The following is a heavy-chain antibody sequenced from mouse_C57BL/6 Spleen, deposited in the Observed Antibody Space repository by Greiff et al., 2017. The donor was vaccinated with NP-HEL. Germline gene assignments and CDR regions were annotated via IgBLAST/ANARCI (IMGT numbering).Heavy chain of an antibody. CDR2: INPGRGST. V-gene: IGHV1-55*01. Sequence: VQLQQSGAELVKPGASVKMSCKASGYTFTSYCLTWVKQRTAQRLAWIGDINPGRGSTKYNEKFKSKATLTVDTSSSTAYMQLSSLTSENSAVYYCAREGDYYFDYWGQGTTLTVSS. CDR3: AREGDYYFDY. J-gene: IGHJ2*01. CDR1: GYTFTSYC.